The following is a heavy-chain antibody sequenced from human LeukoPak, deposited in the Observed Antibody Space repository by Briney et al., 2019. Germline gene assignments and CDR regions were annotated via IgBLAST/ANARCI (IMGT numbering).Heavy chain of an antibody. Sequence: GASVKVSCKASEYTFTAFNIHWVRQAPGQGLEWMGGINPKSGDTNYAQKFQVRVTMTRDTSINTAYMELHSLTSDDTAMYYCALTGSYHGRWGQGTLVTVSS. V-gene: IGHV1-2*02. CDR1: EYTFTAFN. J-gene: IGHJ4*02. D-gene: IGHD1-26*01. CDR3: ALTGSYHGR. CDR2: INPKSGDT.